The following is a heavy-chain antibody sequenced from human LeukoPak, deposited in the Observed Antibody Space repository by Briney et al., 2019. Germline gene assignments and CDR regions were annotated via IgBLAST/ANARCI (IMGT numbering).Heavy chain of an antibody. CDR3: ARGVVPGDLYNWFDP. J-gene: IGHJ5*02. CDR1: GGSISSGGYY. CDR2: IYHSGST. D-gene: IGHD3-3*01. Sequence: SETLSLTCTVSGGSISSGGYYWSWIRQPPGKGLEWIGYIYHSGSTYYNPSLKSRVTISVDRSKNQFSLKMSSVTAADTAIYYCARGVVPGDLYNWFDPWGQGTLVIVSS. V-gene: IGHV4-30-2*01.